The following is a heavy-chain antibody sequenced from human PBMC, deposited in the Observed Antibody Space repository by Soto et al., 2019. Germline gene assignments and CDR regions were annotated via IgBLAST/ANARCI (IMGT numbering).Heavy chain of an antibody. CDR1: GFTFSSYG. D-gene: IGHD1-7*01. CDR2: IWYDGSNK. J-gene: IGHJ6*02. Sequence: QVQLVESGGGVVQPGRSLRLSCAASGFTFSSYGMHWVRQAPGKGLGWGAVIWYDGSNKYYADCVKGRFTISRDNSKNTLYLQMNSMRAEDTAVYYCARETGNYRWSYYGMDVWGQGTTVTVSS. V-gene: IGHV3-33*01. CDR3: ARETGNYRWSYYGMDV.